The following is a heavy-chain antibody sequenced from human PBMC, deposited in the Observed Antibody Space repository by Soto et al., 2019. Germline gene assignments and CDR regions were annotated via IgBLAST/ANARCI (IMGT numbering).Heavy chain of an antibody. CDR3: ARETTCTNGVSHPRFDP. CDR1: GYIFTSYG. J-gene: IGHJ5*02. Sequence: ASVKVSCKASGYIFTSYGISWVRQAPGQGLEWMGWISAYNGNTNYAQKLQGRVTMTTDTSTSAAYMELRSLRSDDTAVYHCARETTCTNGVSHPRFDPWGQGTLVTVSP. D-gene: IGHD2-8*01. CDR2: ISAYNGNT. V-gene: IGHV1-18*01.